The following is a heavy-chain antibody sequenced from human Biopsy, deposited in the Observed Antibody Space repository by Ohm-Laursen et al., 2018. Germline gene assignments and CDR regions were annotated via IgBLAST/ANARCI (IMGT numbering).Heavy chain of an antibody. CDR2: IKSKSDGEAT. CDR3: TVDLGLGFH. J-gene: IGHJ4*02. CDR1: GFTFTHAW. D-gene: IGHD5-12*01. Sequence: GSLRLSCTASGFTFTHAWMSWVRQGPGKGLEWLGRIKSKSDGEATDYAAAVQGRFAISRDDSTNTFYLQMNSLKSEDTGVFYCTVDLGLGFHWGQGTLVTVSS. V-gene: IGHV3-15*01.